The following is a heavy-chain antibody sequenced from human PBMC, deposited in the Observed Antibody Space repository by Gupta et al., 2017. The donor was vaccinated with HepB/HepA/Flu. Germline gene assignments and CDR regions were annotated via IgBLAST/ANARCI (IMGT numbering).Heavy chain of an antibody. V-gene: IGHV4-39*02. CDR3: ARAPPNTAPYWIDS. J-gene: IGHJ5*01. CDR2: IYSAGTT. Sequence: PPQESGSGLVKPSGTLSLTCSVSGDSINDGSYFWGWIRQSSRKGLEYIGSIYSAGTTYYIPSHHSRVTISLDTPKNDFSLKLASVTAAETAVYCCARAPPNTAPYWIDSWGPGTLVTVSS. CDR1: GDSINDGSYF. D-gene: IGHD5-18*01.